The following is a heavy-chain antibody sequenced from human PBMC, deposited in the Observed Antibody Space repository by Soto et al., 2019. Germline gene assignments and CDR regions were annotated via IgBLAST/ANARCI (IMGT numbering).Heavy chain of an antibody. J-gene: IGHJ4*02. V-gene: IGHV3-7*01. CDR2: INEDGSEE. CDR3: FYTWV. Sequence: EVQMVESGGGLVQPGGSLRLSCAASGFSISDYWMSWVRQAPGKGLERVDNINEDGSEENYVDSVKGRFNISRDNARNSLSLQMNSLRVGDTAVYYCFYTWVGGQGTLVTVSS. D-gene: IGHD2-2*02. CDR1: GFSISDYW.